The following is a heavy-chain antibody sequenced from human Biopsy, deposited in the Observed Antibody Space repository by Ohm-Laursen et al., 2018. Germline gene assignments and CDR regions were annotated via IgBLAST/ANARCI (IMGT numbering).Heavy chain of an antibody. CDR2: IWYDGTNK. CDR3: AGGGPHVRAGGSAFDY. Sequence: SLRLSCAASGFSFSTYGIYWVRQAPGKGLEWVAAIWYDGTNKYYAESVKGRLTISRDNSKNTLYLQMNSLRAEDTAAYFCAGGGPHVRAGGSAFDYWGQGTLVTVSS. CDR1: GFSFSTYG. D-gene: IGHD2-2*01. V-gene: IGHV3-33*07. J-gene: IGHJ4*02.